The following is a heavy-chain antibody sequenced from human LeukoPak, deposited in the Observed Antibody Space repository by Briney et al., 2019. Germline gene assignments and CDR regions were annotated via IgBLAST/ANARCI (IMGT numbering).Heavy chain of an antibody. Sequence: SETLSLTCAVYGGSFSGYYWSWIRQPPGKGLEWIGEINHSGSTNYNPSLKSRVTISVDTSKNQFSLKLSSVTAADTAVYYCARHHRITLDSSGLYYFDYWGQGTLVTVSS. CDR1: GGSFSGYY. J-gene: IGHJ4*02. V-gene: IGHV4-34*01. CDR2: INHSGST. CDR3: ARHHRITLDSSGLYYFDY. D-gene: IGHD3-22*01.